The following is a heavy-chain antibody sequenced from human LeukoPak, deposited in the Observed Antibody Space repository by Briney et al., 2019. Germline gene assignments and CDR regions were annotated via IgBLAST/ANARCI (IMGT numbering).Heavy chain of an antibody. D-gene: IGHD3-10*01. Sequence: PGGSLRLSCVASGFTFSDAWMRWVRQAPGKGLEWVGRIKSKTDGETIDYAAPVKGRFTISRDDSKTTLYLQMNSLNIEDTAVYYCSIYNSPSGGSAAFDIWGQGTLVTVSS. CDR2: IKSKTDGETI. CDR3: SIYNSPSGGSAAFDI. V-gene: IGHV3-15*01. J-gene: IGHJ3*02. CDR1: GFTFSDAW.